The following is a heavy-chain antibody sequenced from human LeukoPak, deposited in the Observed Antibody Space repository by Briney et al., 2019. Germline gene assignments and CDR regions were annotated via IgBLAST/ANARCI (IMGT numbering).Heavy chain of an antibody. CDR3: AKDIRMITFGGVIF. J-gene: IGHJ4*02. V-gene: IGHV3-30*02. D-gene: IGHD3-16*02. CDR1: GFTFSSYG. CDR2: IRYDGSNK. Sequence: GGSLRLSCAASGFTFSSYGMHWVRQAPGKGLEWVAFIRYDGSNKYYADSVKGRFTISRDNSKNTLYLQMNSLRAEDTAVYYCAKDIRMITFGGVIFWGQGTLVTVSS.